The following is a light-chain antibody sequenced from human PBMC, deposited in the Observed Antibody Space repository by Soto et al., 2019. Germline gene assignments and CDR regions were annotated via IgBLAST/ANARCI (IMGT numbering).Light chain of an antibody. CDR2: DAS. CDR1: QSVSSY. V-gene: IGKV3-11*01. J-gene: IGKJ5*01. CDR3: QQRSNWPAIT. Sequence: EIVLTQSPATLSFSPGERATLSCRASQSVSSYLAWYQQKPGQAPRLLIYDASNRATGIPARFSGSGSGTDFTLTISSLEPEDFAVYYCQQRSNWPAITFGQGKRREIK.